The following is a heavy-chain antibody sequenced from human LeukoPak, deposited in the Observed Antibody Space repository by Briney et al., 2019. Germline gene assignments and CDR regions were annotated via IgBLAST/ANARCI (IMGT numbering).Heavy chain of an antibody. Sequence: PGGSLRLSCAASGFTFSDYGMHWVRQAPGKGLEWVAVISYDGSNKYYADSVKGRFTISRDNSKNTLYLQMNSLRAEDTAVYYCARDRGMATQYRYFDYWGQGTLVTVSS. CDR3: ARDRGMATQYRYFDY. D-gene: IGHD5-24*01. CDR2: ISYDGSNK. J-gene: IGHJ4*02. V-gene: IGHV3-30*03. CDR1: GFTFSDYG.